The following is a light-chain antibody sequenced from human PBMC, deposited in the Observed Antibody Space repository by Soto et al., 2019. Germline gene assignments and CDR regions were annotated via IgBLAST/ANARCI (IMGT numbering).Light chain of an antibody. CDR3: QQRTNSHPWA. V-gene: IGKV3-11*01. J-gene: IGKJ1*01. CDR2: GVS. Sequence: EIVLTQSPATLSLSPGEGASLSCRASQNISTYLAWYQQRPGQVPRLLIYGVSKRAPAIPPRFSGSGSGTDFTLSISGRETEDFSTNYCQQRTNSHPWAFGQGTRVELK. CDR1: QNISTY.